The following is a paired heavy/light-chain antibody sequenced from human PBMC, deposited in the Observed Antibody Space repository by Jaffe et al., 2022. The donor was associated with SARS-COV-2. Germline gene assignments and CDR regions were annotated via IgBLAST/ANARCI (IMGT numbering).Light chain of an antibody. V-gene: IGLV1-47*01. CDR3: AAWDDSLSGSWV. CDR2: RNN. Sequence: QSVLTQPPSASGTPGQRVTISCSGSSSNIGSNYVYWYQQLPGTAPKLLIYRNNQRPSGVPDRFSGSKSGTSASLAISGLRSEDEADYYCAAWDDSLSGSWVFGGGTKLTVL. CDR1: SSNIGSNY. J-gene: IGLJ3*02.
Heavy chain of an antibody. CDR2: IYYSGST. CDR3: AREDNGYCSSTSCYGLDY. Sequence: QVQLQESGPGLVKPSETLSLTCTVSGGSISSYYWSWIRQPPGKGLEWIGYIYYSGSTNYNPSLKSRVTISVDTSKNQFSLKLSSVTAADTAVYYCAREDNGYCSSTSCYGLDYWGQGTLVTVSS. CDR1: GGSISSYY. V-gene: IGHV4-59*01. J-gene: IGHJ4*02. D-gene: IGHD2-2*01.